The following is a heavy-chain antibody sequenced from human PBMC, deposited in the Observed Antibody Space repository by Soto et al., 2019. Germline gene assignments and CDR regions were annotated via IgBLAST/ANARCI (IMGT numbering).Heavy chain of an antibody. CDR3: ASQFWSDVFDM. V-gene: IGHV3-66*04. Sequence: ESGGGLVQPGGSLRLSCAASGFSVSTNYMSWVRQAPGKGLEWVSVIYSGGSRYYADSVKGRFTISRDNSKNRLFLQMNSLRAEDTAVYYCASQFWSDVFDMWGQGTMVTVSS. CDR1: GFSVSTNY. J-gene: IGHJ3*02. D-gene: IGHD2-8*02. CDR2: IYSGGSR.